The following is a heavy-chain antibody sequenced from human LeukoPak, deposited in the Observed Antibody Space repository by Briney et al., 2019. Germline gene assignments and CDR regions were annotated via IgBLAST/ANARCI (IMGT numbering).Heavy chain of an antibody. Sequence: PSETLSLTCTVSGGSISSSSYYWGWIRQPPGKGLEWIGSIYYSGSTYYNPSLKSRVTISVDTSKNQFSLKLSSVTAADTAVYYCARDVEMATIYAFDIWGQGTMVTVSS. CDR2: IYYSGST. CDR1: GGSISSSSYY. V-gene: IGHV4-39*07. D-gene: IGHD5-24*01. J-gene: IGHJ3*02. CDR3: ARDVEMATIYAFDI.